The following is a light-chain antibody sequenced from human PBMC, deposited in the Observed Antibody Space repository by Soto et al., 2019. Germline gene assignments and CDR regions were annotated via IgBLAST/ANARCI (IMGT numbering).Light chain of an antibody. J-gene: IGKJ5*01. V-gene: IGKV1-27*01. CDR3: QVYGTGAPG. CDR1: QGISNY. Sequence: DIQLTQTPSALSASLDDRVTFTCQANQGISNYLEWYQHKPGKVPRLLIYGASSLQSRVPDRFSGGGSGTEFTLTISGLQIEDLAAYYCQVYGTGAPGFGQGTRVEIK. CDR2: GAS.